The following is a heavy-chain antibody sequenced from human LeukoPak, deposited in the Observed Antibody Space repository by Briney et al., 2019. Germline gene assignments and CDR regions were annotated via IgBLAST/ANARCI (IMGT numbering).Heavy chain of an antibody. Sequence: GSLRLSCAASGFTFSSYGMHWVRQAPGKGLEWVADIWYDGSSKYYADSVKGRFTISRDNSKNTLYLQMNSLRAEDTAVYYCAKGWSGYYFDYWGQGTLVTVSS. J-gene: IGHJ4*02. D-gene: IGHD3-3*01. CDR2: IWYDGSSK. CDR1: GFTFSSYG. CDR3: AKGWSGYYFDY. V-gene: IGHV3-33*06.